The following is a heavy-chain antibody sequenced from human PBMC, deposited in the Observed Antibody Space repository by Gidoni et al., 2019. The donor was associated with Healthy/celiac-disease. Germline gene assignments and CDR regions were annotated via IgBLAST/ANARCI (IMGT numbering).Heavy chain of an antibody. CDR2: ISWDGGST. Sequence: EVQLVESGGVVAQPGGSLRLSCAASGFTFDDYAMHWVRQAPGKGLEWVSLISWDGGSTYYADSVKGRFTISRDNSKNSLYLQMNSLRAEDTALYYCAKDRGSGWYGPFDYWGQGTLVTVSS. D-gene: IGHD6-19*01. CDR1: GFTFDDYA. CDR3: AKDRGSGWYGPFDY. V-gene: IGHV3-43D*04. J-gene: IGHJ4*02.